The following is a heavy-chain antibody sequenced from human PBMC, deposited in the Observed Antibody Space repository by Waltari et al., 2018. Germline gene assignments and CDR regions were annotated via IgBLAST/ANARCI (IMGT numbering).Heavy chain of an antibody. CDR3: ARRPYYDFWSGYPPGWFDP. J-gene: IGHJ5*02. CDR2: INHSGRT. CDR1: GGSFSGYY. Sequence: QVQLQQWGAGLLKPSETLSLTCAVYGGSFSGYYWSWIRQPPGKGLEWIGEINHSGRTNYTPSLKSRGTKSVDPSKNQFSLKLSSVTAADTAVYYCARRPYYDFWSGYPPGWFDPWGQGTLVTVSS. D-gene: IGHD3-3*01. V-gene: IGHV4-34*01.